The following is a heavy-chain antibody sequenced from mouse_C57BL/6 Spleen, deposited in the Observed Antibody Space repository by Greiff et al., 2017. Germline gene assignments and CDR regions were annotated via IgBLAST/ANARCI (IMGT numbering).Heavy chain of an antibody. V-gene: IGHV1-62-2*01. CDR3: ARHEDGNYVGYFDY. CDR2: FYLGSGSI. Sequence: LKELGAELVKPGAPVKLPSKVLAYTSTEYTIHWVKQRSGQGLEWFGWFYLGSGSIKYNEKFKDKATLTADKSASTVYMELSRLTSEDSAVYFCARHEDGNYVGYFDYWGQGTTLTVSS. D-gene: IGHD2-1*01. J-gene: IGHJ2*01. CDR1: AYTSTEYT.